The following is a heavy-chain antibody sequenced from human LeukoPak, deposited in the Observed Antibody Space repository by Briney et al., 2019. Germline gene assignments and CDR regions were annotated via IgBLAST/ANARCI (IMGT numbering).Heavy chain of an antibody. Sequence: SESLSLTCTVSGGSISSYYWSWIRQPAGKGLEWVGSIYHSGSTYYNPSLKSRVTISVDTSKNQFSLKLSSVTAADTAVYYCASKGGRSMETGFFDYWGQGTLVTVSS. J-gene: IGHJ4*02. CDR1: GGSISSYY. CDR3: ASKGGRSMETGFFDY. CDR2: IYHSGST. V-gene: IGHV4-4*07. D-gene: IGHD1-26*01.